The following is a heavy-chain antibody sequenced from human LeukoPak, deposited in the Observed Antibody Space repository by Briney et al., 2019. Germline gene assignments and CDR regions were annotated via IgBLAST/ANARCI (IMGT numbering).Heavy chain of an antibody. D-gene: IGHD3-22*01. CDR3: ARDDYYYDSSGYPPPAAFDI. J-gene: IGHJ3*02. Sequence: QPGGSLRLSCAASGFTVSNNYMTWVRQAPGKGLEWVSVIYSGGSTYYADSVKGRFTISRDNSKNTLYLQMNSLRVEDTAVYYCARDDYYYDSSGYPPPAAFDIWGQGTMVTVSS. CDR1: GFTVSNNY. CDR2: IYSGGST. V-gene: IGHV3-66*01.